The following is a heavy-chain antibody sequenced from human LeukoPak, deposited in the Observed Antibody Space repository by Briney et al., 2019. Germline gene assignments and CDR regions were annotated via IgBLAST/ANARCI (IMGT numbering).Heavy chain of an antibody. J-gene: IGHJ6*02. V-gene: IGHV1-2*02. D-gene: IGHD2-21*02. Sequence: ASVKVSCKASGYTFTGYYMHWVRQAPGQGLEWMGWINPNSGGTNYAQKFQGRVTMTRNTSISTAYMELSSLRSEDTAVYYCAITYCGGDCYSPYYYGMDVWGQGTTVTVSS. CDR3: AITYCGGDCYSPYYYGMDV. CDR1: GYTFTGYY. CDR2: INPNSGGT.